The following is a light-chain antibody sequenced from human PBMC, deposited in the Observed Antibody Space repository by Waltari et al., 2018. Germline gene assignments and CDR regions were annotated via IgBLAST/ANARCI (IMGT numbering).Light chain of an antibody. CDR2: DVT. Sequence: QSALTQPRPVSGSPGQSVTISCTGTSSDVGGYNSVSWYQHHPGKAPKLIIYDVTKRPSGVPDRFSASKSDNTASLTISGLQAEDEADYYCCSYAGSITFWVFGGGTKLTVL. CDR3: CSYAGSITFWV. J-gene: IGLJ3*02. V-gene: IGLV2-11*01. CDR1: SSDVGGYNS.